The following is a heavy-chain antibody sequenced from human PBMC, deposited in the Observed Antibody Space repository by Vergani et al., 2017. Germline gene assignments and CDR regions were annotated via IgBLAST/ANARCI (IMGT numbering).Heavy chain of an antibody. D-gene: IGHD4-23*01. CDR3: VRGRRPEVVNNFDY. CDR1: GFTFRNHG. CDR2: IWFDGDNK. Sequence: QVQLVESGGGVVQPGKSLRLSCAASGFTFRNHGMHWVRQAPGKGPEWVAVIWFDGDNKYYADSVKGRFTIARDNSKNTLFLQLNSLRAEDTAVYYCVRGRRPEVVNNFDYWGRGTLITVSS. V-gene: IGHV3-33*01. J-gene: IGHJ4*02.